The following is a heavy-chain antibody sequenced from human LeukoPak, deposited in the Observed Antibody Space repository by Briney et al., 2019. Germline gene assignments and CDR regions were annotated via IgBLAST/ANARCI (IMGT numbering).Heavy chain of an antibody. Sequence: PGGSLRLSCAASGFTFSSYAMSWVRQAPGKGLEWVSAISGSGGSTYYADSVKGRFTISRDNSKNTLYLQMNSLRAEDTAVYYCAKDRASGWYSPAQSERYFQHWGQGTLVTVSS. J-gene: IGHJ1*01. CDR1: GFTFSSYA. D-gene: IGHD6-19*01. CDR2: ISGSGGST. CDR3: AKDRASGWYSPAQSERYFQH. V-gene: IGHV3-23*01.